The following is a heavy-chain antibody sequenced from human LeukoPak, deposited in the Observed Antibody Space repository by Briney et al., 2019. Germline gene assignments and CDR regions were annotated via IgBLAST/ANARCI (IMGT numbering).Heavy chain of an antibody. CDR2: IYYSGST. CDR3: RGYREITMIVVGGCYFDY. V-gene: IGHV4-39*01. CDR1: GGSISSSSYY. J-gene: IGHJ4*02. Sequence: PSETLSLTCTVSGGSISSSSYYWGWIRQPPGKGLEWIGSIYYSGSTYYNPSLKSRVTISVDTSKNQFSLKLSSVTAADTAVYYCRGYREITMIVVGGCYFDYWGQGTLVTVSS. D-gene: IGHD3-22*01.